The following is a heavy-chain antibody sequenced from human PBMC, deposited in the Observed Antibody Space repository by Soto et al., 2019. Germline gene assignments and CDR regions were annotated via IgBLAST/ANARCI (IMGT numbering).Heavy chain of an antibody. CDR2: VSYRGTT. D-gene: IGHD1-26*01. J-gene: IGHJ6*03. Sequence: WIWLRQPPGKGLEWIGYVSYRGTTNYNPSLKSRVSISVDTSKNQFSLKLTSVTAADTALYYCARIVDPDYYYYYMDVWGKGTTVIVSS. CDR3: ARIVDPDYYYYYMDV. V-gene: IGHV4-59*08.